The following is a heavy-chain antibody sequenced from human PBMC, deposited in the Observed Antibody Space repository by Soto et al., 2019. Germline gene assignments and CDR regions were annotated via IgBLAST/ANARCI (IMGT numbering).Heavy chain of an antibody. V-gene: IGHV1-18*01. Sequence: QVQLVQSGAEVKKPGASVKVSCKASGYTFTSYGISWVRQAPGQGLEWMGWISAYNGNTNYAQKLQGRVTMTTDTSTSTAYLELRSLRSDDTAVYYCARDLRRQDLGYCSSTSCSSLGYWGQGTQVTVSS. D-gene: IGHD2-2*01. CDR3: ARDLRRQDLGYCSSTSCSSLGY. CDR2: ISAYNGNT. J-gene: IGHJ4*02. CDR1: GYTFTSYG.